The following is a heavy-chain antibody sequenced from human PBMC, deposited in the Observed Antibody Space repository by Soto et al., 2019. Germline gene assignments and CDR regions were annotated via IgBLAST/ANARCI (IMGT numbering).Heavy chain of an antibody. Sequence: QVQLQESGPGLVKPSQTLSLTCTVSGGSISSGGYYWSWIRQHPGKGLEWIGYIYYSGSTYYNPSLKSRFTISVDTSKNQFSLQLSSVTAADTAVYYCARWCISTNCYVDYYYGMDVWGQGTTVTVSS. V-gene: IGHV4-31*03. J-gene: IGHJ6*02. CDR2: IYYSGST. D-gene: IGHD2-2*01. CDR1: GGSISSGGYY. CDR3: ARWCISTNCYVDYYYGMDV.